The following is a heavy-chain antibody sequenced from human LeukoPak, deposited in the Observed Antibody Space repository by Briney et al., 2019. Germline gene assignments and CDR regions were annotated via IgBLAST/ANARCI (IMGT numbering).Heavy chain of an antibody. CDR1: GGSINNTIYY. V-gene: IGHV4-39*07. CDR3: ARDSGLVDFDY. Sequence: SETLSLTCTVSGGSINNTIYYWGWICQPPGKGLEWIGSIFYSGSTYYNPSLKSRVTVSLDASENQFSLKLNSVTAADTAVYYCARDSGLVDFDYWGQGTLVTVSS. D-gene: IGHD6-19*01. J-gene: IGHJ4*02. CDR2: IFYSGST.